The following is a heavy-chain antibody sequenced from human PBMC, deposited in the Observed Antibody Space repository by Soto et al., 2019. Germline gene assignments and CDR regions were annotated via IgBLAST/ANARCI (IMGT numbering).Heavy chain of an antibody. CDR3: ARLHRNRFDP. Sequence: SETLSLTCTVSGGSISSSSYYWGWIRQPPGKGLEWIGSIYYSGSTYYNPSLKSRVTISVDTSKNQFSLKLSSVTAADTAVYYCARLHRNRFDPWGQGTLVTVSS. CDR1: GGSISSSSYY. V-gene: IGHV4-39*01. J-gene: IGHJ5*02. CDR2: IYYSGST.